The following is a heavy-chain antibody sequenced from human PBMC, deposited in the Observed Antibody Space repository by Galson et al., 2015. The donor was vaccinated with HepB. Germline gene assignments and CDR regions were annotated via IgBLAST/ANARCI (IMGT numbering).Heavy chain of an antibody. D-gene: IGHD1/OR15-1a*01. CDR2: INPHSDGT. CDR1: GYTFTDYY. V-gene: IGHV1-2*02. CDR3: ARADWNNANY. J-gene: IGHJ4*02. Sequence: SVKVSCKASGYTFTDYYIHWVRQAPGQGLEWMGWINPHSDGTNSAQRFQGRVTMTSDTSISTAYMELSRLRSDDTAVYYCARADWNNANYWGQGTLVIVSS.